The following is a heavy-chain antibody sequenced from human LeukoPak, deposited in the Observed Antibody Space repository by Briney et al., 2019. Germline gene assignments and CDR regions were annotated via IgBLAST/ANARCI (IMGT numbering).Heavy chain of an antibody. CDR2: ISWNSGSI. V-gene: IGHV3-9*01. D-gene: IGHD6-19*01. CDR3: AKDIFTRIAVAGFDY. CDR1: GFTFDDYA. Sequence: GRSLRLSCAASGFTFDDYAMHWVRQAPGKGLEWVSGISWNSGSIGYADSVKGRFTISRDNAKNSLYLQMNSLRAEDTALYYCAKDIFTRIAVAGFDYWGQGTLVTVSS. J-gene: IGHJ4*02.